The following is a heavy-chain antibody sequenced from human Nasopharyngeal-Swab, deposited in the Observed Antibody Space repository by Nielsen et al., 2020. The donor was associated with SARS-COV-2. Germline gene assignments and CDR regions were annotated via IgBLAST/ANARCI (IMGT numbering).Heavy chain of an antibody. CDR1: GYSFTGYY. V-gene: IGHV1-2*06. J-gene: IGHJ6*02. Sequence: ASVKVSCKASGYSFTGYYMHWVRQAPGQGLEWMGRINPNSGGTNYAQKFQGRVTMTRDTSISTAYMELRRLRSDDTAVYYCARTSYPSDRPPPFDYYYYGMDVWGQGTTVTVSS. CDR3: ARTSYPSDRPPPFDYYYYGMDV. CDR2: INPNSGGT. D-gene: IGHD3-10*01.